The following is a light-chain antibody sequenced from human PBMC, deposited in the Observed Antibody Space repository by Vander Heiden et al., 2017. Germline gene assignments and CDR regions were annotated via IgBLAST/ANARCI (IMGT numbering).Light chain of an antibody. CDR2: EVS. CDR3: CSYAGSSTFYV. Sequence: QSPLPQPASVSGSPVQAITICCTGTSSDVGRYNLVSWYQQRPGKAPKLMIYEVSKRPSGVSNRFSGSKSGNTASLTISGLQAEDEADYYCCSYAGSSTFYVFGTGTKVTVL. J-gene: IGLJ1*01. CDR1: SSDVGRYNL. V-gene: IGLV2-23*02.